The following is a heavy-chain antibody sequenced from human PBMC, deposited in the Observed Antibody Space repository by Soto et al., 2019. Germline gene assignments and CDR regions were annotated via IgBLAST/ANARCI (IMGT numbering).Heavy chain of an antibody. V-gene: IGHV3-23*01. D-gene: IGHD2-21*02. Sequence: GGSLRLSCAASGFTFSSYAMIWVRQATGKGLEWVSAISGSCGSTYYADSVKGRFTISRDNSKNTRYLQMNSLRAEDTAVYYCAKVPRDCGGDCPPGPYYSYYGMDVWGQGTTVTSP. CDR1: GFTFSSYA. CDR2: ISGSCGST. J-gene: IGHJ6*02. CDR3: AKVPRDCGGDCPPGPYYSYYGMDV.